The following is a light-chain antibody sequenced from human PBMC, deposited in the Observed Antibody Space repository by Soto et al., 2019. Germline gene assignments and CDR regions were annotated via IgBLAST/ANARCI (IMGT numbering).Light chain of an antibody. CDR1: QSVRNNY. Sequence: EIVLTQSPGTLSFSPGERATLSCRASQSVRNNYLAWYQHIPGQAPRVLIYAASNRATGIADRFSGSGSGTDFTLTISRLEPEDFAVYYCQQYGNSWSFGQGTKVEIK. CDR3: QQYGNSWS. V-gene: IGKV3-20*01. J-gene: IGKJ1*01. CDR2: AAS.